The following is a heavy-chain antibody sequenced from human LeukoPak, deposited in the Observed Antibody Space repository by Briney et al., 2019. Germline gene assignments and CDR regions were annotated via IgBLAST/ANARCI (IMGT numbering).Heavy chain of an antibody. CDR2: INHTGGT. D-gene: IGHD1-1*01. J-gene: IGHJ5*02. CDR1: GESFSGYY. V-gene: IGHV4-34*01. Sequence: SETLSLTCAVYGESFSGYYWSWVRQPPGKGLEWIGEINHTGGTNYNPSLKSRVTMSVDTSKNQFSLKLSSVTAADTAVYYCARDGNDWFDPWGQGTLVTVSS. CDR3: ARDGNDWFDP.